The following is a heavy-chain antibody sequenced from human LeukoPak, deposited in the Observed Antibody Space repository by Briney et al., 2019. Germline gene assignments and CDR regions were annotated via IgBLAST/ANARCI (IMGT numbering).Heavy chain of an antibody. CDR1: DGSICSGGYS. CDR3: ARGGYYDSSGYPLDY. CDR2: IYHSGST. J-gene: IGHJ4*02. Sequence: SQTLSLTCAVSDGSICSGGYSWSWIRQPPGKGLEWIGYIYHSGSTYYNPSLKSRVTISVDRSKNQFSLKLSSVTAADTAVYYCARGGYYDSSGYPLDYWGQGTLVTVSS. D-gene: IGHD3-22*01. V-gene: IGHV4-30-2*01.